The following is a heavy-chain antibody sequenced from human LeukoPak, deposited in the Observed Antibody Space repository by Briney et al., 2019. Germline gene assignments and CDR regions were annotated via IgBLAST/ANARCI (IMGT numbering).Heavy chain of an antibody. CDR3: AKDEKGYYHDTSGYPDAFDI. CDR2: INAGNGNT. Sequence: ASVKVSCKASGYAFTSYAMHWVRQAPGQRLEWMGWINAGNGNTKYSQKFQDRVTVTRDTSTSTAYMELSSLRSEDTAVYYCAKDEKGYYHDTSGYPDAFDIWGQGTMVTVSS. CDR1: GYAFTSYA. J-gene: IGHJ3*02. V-gene: IGHV1-3*01. D-gene: IGHD3-22*01.